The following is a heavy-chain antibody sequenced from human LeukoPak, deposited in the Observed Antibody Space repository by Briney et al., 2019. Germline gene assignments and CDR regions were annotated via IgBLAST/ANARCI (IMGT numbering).Heavy chain of an antibody. CDR1: GGSISSGGYY. CDR3: ARDQGGYDTFDY. V-gene: IGHV4-30-2*01. CDR2: IYHSGST. Sequence: TSETLSLTCTVSGGSISSGGYYWSWIRQPPGKGLEWIGYIYHSGSTYYNPSLKSRVTISVDRSKNQFPLKLSSVTAADTAVYYCARDQGGYDTFDYWGQGTLVTVSS. J-gene: IGHJ4*02. D-gene: IGHD5-12*01.